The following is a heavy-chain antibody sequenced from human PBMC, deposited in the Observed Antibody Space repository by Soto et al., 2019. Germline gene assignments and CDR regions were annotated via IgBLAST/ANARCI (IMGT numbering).Heavy chain of an antibody. CDR2: ISSSSSTI. V-gene: IGHV3-48*01. J-gene: IGHJ6*02. Sequence: GGSLRLSCAASGFTLSSYSMNWVRQAPGKGLEWVSYISSSSSTIYYADSVKGRFTISRDNAKNTLYLQMNSLRAEDTAVYYCARDFSDIVVVVSAPLLSPYGMDVPGQAITVTVSS. CDR3: ARDFSDIVVVVSAPLLSPYGMDV. D-gene: IGHD2-15*01. CDR1: GFTLSSYS.